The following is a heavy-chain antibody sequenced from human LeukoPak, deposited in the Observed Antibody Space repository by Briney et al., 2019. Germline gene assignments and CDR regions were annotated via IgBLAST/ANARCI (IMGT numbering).Heavy chain of an antibody. D-gene: IGHD3-22*01. V-gene: IGHV1-69*05. J-gene: IGHJ4*02. CDR1: EGTFSSYA. CDR2: IIPIFGTA. CDR3: SRHYDSSGYSXXAFDY. Sequence: SVKVSCKASEGTFSSYAISWVRQAPGQGLEWMGGIIPIFGTANYAQKFQGRVTITTDESTSTAYMELSSPRSEDTAVYYCSRHYDSSGYSXXAFDYWGQXXLVXXSS.